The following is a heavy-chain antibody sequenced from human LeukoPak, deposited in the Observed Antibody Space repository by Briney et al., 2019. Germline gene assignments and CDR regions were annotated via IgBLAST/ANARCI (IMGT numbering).Heavy chain of an antibody. V-gene: IGHV4-4*02. D-gene: IGHD3-10*01. CDR2: IYHSGST. Sequence: PGGSLRLSCAASGFTVSSNYMSWVRQAPGKGLEWIGEIYHSGSTNYNPSLKSRVTISVDKSKNQFSLKLSSVTAADTAVYYCARAYYYGSGSYYDYWGQGTLVTVSS. CDR1: GFTVSSNY. J-gene: IGHJ4*02. CDR3: ARAYYYGSGSYYDY.